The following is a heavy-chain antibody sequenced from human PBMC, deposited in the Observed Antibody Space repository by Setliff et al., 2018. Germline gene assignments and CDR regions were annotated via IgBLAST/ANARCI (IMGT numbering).Heavy chain of an antibody. Sequence: SETLSLTCAAHGGSFSDYYWTWIRQPPGKGLEWIGEINHSGSTKYSPSLESRVTMSVDPSKNQFSLKVTSMTAADTAVYYCARGRNVAARLLDSWGRGTLVTVS. J-gene: IGHJ4*02. CDR2: INHSGST. D-gene: IGHD6-6*01. V-gene: IGHV4-34*01. CDR3: ARGRNVAARLLDS. CDR1: GGSFSDYY.